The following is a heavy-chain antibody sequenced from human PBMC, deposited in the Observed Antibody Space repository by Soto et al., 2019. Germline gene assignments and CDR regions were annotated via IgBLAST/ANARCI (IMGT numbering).Heavy chain of an antibody. CDR1: GFTFSSYS. Sequence: GGSLRLSCAASGFTFSSYSMNWVRQAPGKGLEWVSSISSSSSYIYYADSVKGRFTISRDNAKNSLYLQMNSLRAEDTAVYYCARGFHYYDSSGYDKWDAFDIWGQGTMVTVSS. CDR3: ARGFHYYDSSGYDKWDAFDI. J-gene: IGHJ3*02. V-gene: IGHV3-21*01. CDR2: ISSSSSYI. D-gene: IGHD3-22*01.